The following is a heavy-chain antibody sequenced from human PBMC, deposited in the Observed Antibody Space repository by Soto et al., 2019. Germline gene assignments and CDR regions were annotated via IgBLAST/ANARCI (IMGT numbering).Heavy chain of an antibody. CDR2: IGPSNNI. V-gene: IGHV3-48*01. CDR1: GFTFSNDW. Sequence: GSLRLSCAASGFTFSNDWMNWVRQAPGRGLEWVSYIGPSNNICYADSVRGRFAISRDNAKNSLYLQMGSLRAEDTAVYFCARDSAHAFDYWGLGTLVTVSS. CDR3: ARDSAHAFDY. J-gene: IGHJ4*02.